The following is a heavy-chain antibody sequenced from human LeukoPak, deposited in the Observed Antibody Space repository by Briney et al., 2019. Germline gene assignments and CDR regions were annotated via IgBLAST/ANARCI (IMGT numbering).Heavy chain of an antibody. CDR2: IIPIFGTS. CDR1: GGSFNAYA. V-gene: IGHV1-69*05. D-gene: IGHD2-21*01. J-gene: IGHJ4*02. CDR3: ARGRDAYMETAYDY. Sequence: ASVKLSCKASGGSFNAYAISWVRQAPGQGLEWMGGIIPIFGTSNYAQKLPGRVTITTEKSTSPAYMEVSRLRSEDTAIYYCARGRDAYMETAYDYWGQRTLVTVSS.